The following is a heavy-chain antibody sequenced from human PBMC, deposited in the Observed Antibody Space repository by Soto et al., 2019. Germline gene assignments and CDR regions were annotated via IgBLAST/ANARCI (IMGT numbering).Heavy chain of an antibody. CDR1: GFTFSSYS. CDR3: ARRLLIPAGSSSWPLYYYYYGMDV. J-gene: IGHJ6*02. Sequence: LRLSCAASGFTFSSYSMNWVRQAPGKGLEWVSSISSSSSYIYYADSVKGRFTISRDNAKNSLYLQMNSLRAEDTAVYYCARRLLIPAGSSSWPLYYYYYGMDVWGQGTTVTVSS. CDR2: ISSSSSYI. D-gene: IGHD6-13*01. V-gene: IGHV3-21*01.